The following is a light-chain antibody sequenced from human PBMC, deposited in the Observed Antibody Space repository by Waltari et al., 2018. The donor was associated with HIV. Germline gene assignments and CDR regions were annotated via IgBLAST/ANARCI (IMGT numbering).Light chain of an antibody. CDR2: DAS. CDR1: QSVSSY. V-gene: IGKV3-11*01. J-gene: IGKJ4*01. CDR3: QQRSNWLT. Sequence: DIVLTQSPATLSLSPGERATLSCRASQSVSSYLAWYQQKPGQAPRLLIYDASNRATGIPARFSGSGSGTDFTLTISSLEPEDFAVYYWQQRSNWLTFGGGTKVEIK.